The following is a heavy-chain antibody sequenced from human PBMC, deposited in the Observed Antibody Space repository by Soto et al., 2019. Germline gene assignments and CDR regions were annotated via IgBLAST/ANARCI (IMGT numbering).Heavy chain of an antibody. D-gene: IGHD6-13*01. J-gene: IGHJ4*02. Sequence: QVQLQESGPGLVKPSGTLSLTCAVSGDSISSSKWWSWVRQPPGKGLEWIGEIYHSGSTNYNPSHKIRVLISVDKSKNQFSLNLRSVTDAATAVYYCARGERQQQRDYWGQGTLVTVSS. CDR1: GDSISSSKW. V-gene: IGHV4-4*02. CDR2: IYHSGST. CDR3: ARGERQQQRDY.